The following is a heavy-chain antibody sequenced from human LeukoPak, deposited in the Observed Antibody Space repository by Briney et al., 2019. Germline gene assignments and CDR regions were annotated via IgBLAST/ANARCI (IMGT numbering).Heavy chain of an antibody. V-gene: IGHV3-74*01. CDR3: ASTAGPWGLEASHY. Sequence: GESLRLSCAASGFTFSSYWMHWVRQAPGKGLVWVSRINSDGSSTSYADSVKGRFTISRDNAKNTLYLQMNSLRAEDTAVYYCASTAGPWGLEASHYWGQGTLVTVSS. J-gene: IGHJ4*02. CDR2: INSDGSST. D-gene: IGHD3-16*01. CDR1: GFTFSSYW.